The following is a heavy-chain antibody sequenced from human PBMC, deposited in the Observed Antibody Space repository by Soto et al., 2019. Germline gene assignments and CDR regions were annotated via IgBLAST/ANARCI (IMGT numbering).Heavy chain of an antibody. Sequence: GGSLRLSCAASGFTFSDYYMSWIRRAPGKGLEWVSYISSSDTSIIYYADSVKGRFTISRDNVKNSLYLQMSSLRAEDTAVYYCARDLGYYDSSGYFDYWGQGTLVTVSS. CDR2: ISSSDTSII. J-gene: IGHJ4*02. V-gene: IGHV3-11*01. D-gene: IGHD3-22*01. CDR1: GFTFSDYY. CDR3: ARDLGYYDSSGYFDY.